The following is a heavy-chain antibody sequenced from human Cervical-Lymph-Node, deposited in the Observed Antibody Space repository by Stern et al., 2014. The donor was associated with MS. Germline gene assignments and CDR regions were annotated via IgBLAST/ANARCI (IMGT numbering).Heavy chain of an antibody. V-gene: IGHV1-69*01. Sequence: VQLVQSGAEVQKPGSSVKVSCRASGGTFSSSDISWVRQAPGQGLEWMGGIIPIIGTANYAQKYQGRVTITADESTSTAYMELSSLRSEDTAIYYCALGGFGHYWGQGTLVTVSS. D-gene: IGHD3-10*01. CDR2: IIPIIGTA. CDR1: GGTFSSSD. J-gene: IGHJ4*02. CDR3: ALGGFGHY.